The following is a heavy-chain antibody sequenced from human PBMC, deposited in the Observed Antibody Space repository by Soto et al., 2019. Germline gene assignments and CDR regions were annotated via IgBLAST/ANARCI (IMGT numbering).Heavy chain of an antibody. CDR2: IIPTFGTA. D-gene: IGHD4-4*01. V-gene: IGHV1-69*06. J-gene: IGHJ6*02. CDR1: GGTFSSYA. CDR3: ARLTDYSIHYYGMDV. Sequence: SVKVSCKASGGTFSSYAISWLRQAPGQGLEWMGGIIPTFGTANYAQKFQGRVTITADKSTSTAYMELSSLRAEDTAVYYCARLTDYSIHYYGMDVWGQGTTVTVSS.